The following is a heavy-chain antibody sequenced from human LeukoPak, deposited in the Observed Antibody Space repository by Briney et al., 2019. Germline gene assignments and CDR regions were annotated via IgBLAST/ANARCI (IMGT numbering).Heavy chain of an antibody. J-gene: IGHJ4*02. D-gene: IGHD6-13*01. Sequence: GGSLRLSCAASGFTLSSHDMSWVRQAPGKGLEWISTFSESSGSAHYADSVKGRFTISRDISKNTLHLQMNSLRAEDTAVYYCARDPSRSWWGYFDYWGQGALVTVSS. CDR1: GFTLSSHD. CDR3: ARDPSRSWWGYFDY. V-gene: IGHV3-23*01. CDR2: FSESSGSA.